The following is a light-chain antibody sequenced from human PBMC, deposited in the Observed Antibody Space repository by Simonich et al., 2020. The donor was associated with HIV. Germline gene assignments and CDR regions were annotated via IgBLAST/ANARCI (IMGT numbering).Light chain of an antibody. CDR2: DAS. Sequence: EIVLTQSPGTLSLSPGERATPSCRASQSVSSSYLAWYQQKPGLAPRLLIYDASSRATGIPDRFRGSGSGTDFTLTISRLEPEDFAVYYCQQYGSSPQTFGQGTKLEIK. J-gene: IGKJ2*01. CDR3: QQYGSSPQT. V-gene: IGKV3D-20*01. CDR1: QSVSSSY.